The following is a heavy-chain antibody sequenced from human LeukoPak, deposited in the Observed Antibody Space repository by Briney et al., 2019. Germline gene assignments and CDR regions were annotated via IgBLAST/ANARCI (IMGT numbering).Heavy chain of an antibody. Sequence: AGGSLRLSCAVSGFTFRDYRMAWVRQAPGKGLEWVANINLDGSEKDYVDSVKGRFTISRDNATNSLYLQMSSLRGEDTAVYYCARDRRGGKSYYFHGMDVWGQGTTVTVSS. CDR1: GFTFRDYR. D-gene: IGHD3-10*01. CDR2: INLDGSEK. V-gene: IGHV3-7*01. J-gene: IGHJ6*02. CDR3: ARDRRGGKSYYFHGMDV.